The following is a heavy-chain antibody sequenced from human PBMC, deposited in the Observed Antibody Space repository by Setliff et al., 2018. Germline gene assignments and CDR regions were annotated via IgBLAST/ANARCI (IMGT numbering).Heavy chain of an antibody. CDR2: INPSGGKT. Sequence: ASVKVSCKTSGYGFTSHYFHWLRQAPGQGLEWMGIINPSGGKTTLSQKFQGRVSMTADASTATVYMELHSLTSEDTAIYYCARAPWGDDYDSLYTWFDPWGQGSLVTVSS. J-gene: IGHJ5*02. D-gene: IGHD3-22*01. V-gene: IGHV1-46*01. CDR3: ARAPWGDDYDSLYTWFDP. CDR1: GYGFTSHY.